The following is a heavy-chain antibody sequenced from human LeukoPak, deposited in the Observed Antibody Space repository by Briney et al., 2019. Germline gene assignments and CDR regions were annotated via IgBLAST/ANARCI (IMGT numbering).Heavy chain of an antibody. Sequence: PGGSLRLSCAASGFTFSSYAMSWVRQAPGKGLEWVSAISGSGGSTYYADSVKGRFTISRDNSKNTLYLQMNSLRAEDTAVYYCAKDLVASSGWYRGDYWGQGTLVPVSS. CDR2: ISGSGGST. CDR3: AKDLVASSGWYRGDY. D-gene: IGHD6-19*01. V-gene: IGHV3-23*01. J-gene: IGHJ4*02. CDR1: GFTFSSYA.